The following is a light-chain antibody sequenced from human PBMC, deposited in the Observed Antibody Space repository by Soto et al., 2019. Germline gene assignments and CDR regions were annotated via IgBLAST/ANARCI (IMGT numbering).Light chain of an antibody. J-gene: IGLJ2*01. CDR3: QPWGTGNVV. CDR1: SGHSSYA. Sequence: QSVLTQSPSASASLGASVKLTCTLSSGHSSYAIAWHQQQPEKGPRYLMKLNSDGSHSKGDGTPDRFSGSSSGAERYLTISSLQSGDEADYSCQPWGTGNVVFGGGTKLTVL. CDR2: LNSDGSH. V-gene: IGLV4-69*01.